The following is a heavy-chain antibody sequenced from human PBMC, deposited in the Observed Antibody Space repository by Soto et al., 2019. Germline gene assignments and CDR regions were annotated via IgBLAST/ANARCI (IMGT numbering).Heavy chain of an antibody. V-gene: IGHV4-34*01. Sequence: SETLTLTCGVSGGSFHGYYWSWIRQPPGKGLEWIGDINHSGSVNYNPTFTKRGSISANMSSKQLPLQLTSVSAADTAAYYCGELCQGDYYGSGTFYSSVPLGQGTLVTVSS. D-gene: IGHD3-10*01. CDR1: GGSFHGYY. J-gene: IGHJ5*02. CDR3: GELCQGDYYGSGTFYSSVP. CDR2: INHSGSV.